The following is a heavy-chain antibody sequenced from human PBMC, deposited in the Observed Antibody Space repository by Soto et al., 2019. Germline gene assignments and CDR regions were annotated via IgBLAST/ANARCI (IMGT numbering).Heavy chain of an antibody. CDR3: ARGAYYYDSSGYSRGSGAFDI. D-gene: IGHD3-22*01. J-gene: IGHJ3*02. CDR2: ISGSGGST. V-gene: IGHV3-23*01. CDR1: GFTFSSYA. Sequence: PGGSLRLSCAASGFTFSSYAMSWVRQAPGKGLEWVSAISGSGGSTYYADSVKGRFTISRDNSKNTLYLQMNSLRAEDTAVYYCARGAYYYDSSGYSRGSGAFDIWGQGTMVTVSS.